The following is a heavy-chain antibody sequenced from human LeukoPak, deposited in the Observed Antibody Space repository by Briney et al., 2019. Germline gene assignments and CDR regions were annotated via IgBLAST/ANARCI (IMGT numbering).Heavy chain of an antibody. D-gene: IGHD1-26*01. CDR2: ISYDGSIK. V-gene: IGHV3-30*03. CDR1: GFTFSNCG. J-gene: IGHJ6*03. Sequence: PGGSLRLSCAASGFTFSNCGMHWVRQAPGKGLEWVAVISYDGSIKDYADSVKGRFTISRDNSKNTLYLQMNSLRAEDTAVYYCARYSGSYRSYYYYMDVWGKGTTVTVSS. CDR3: ARYSGSYRSYYYYMDV.